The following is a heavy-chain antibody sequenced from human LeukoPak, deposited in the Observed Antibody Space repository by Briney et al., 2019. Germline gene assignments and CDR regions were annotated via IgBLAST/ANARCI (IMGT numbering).Heavy chain of an antibody. D-gene: IGHD6-19*01. V-gene: IGHV1-2*02. CDR1: GYTFTGYY. Sequence: ASVKVSCKASGYTFTGYYMHWVRQAPGQGLEWMGWINPNSGGTNYAQKFQGRVTMTRDTSISTAYMELSRLRSDDTAVYYCARVPGRTIAVAGTGYFDYRGQGTLVTVSS. CDR2: INPNSGGT. J-gene: IGHJ4*02. CDR3: ARVPGRTIAVAGTGYFDY.